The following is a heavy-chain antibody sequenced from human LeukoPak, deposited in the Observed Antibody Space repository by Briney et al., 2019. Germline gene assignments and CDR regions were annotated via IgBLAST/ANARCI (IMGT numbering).Heavy chain of an antibody. J-gene: IGHJ4*02. Sequence: SETLSLTCTVSGGSISSYYWSWIRQPPGKGLEWVGDIYGSGSTNYNPSHKSRVTISVDTSKNHFYLKLGSVTAADTAVYYCARGTHHYYDSSGYFDYWGQGTLVTVSS. CDR3: ARGTHHYYDSSGYFDY. V-gene: IGHV4-59*01. CDR1: GGSISSYY. D-gene: IGHD3-22*01. CDR2: IYGSGST.